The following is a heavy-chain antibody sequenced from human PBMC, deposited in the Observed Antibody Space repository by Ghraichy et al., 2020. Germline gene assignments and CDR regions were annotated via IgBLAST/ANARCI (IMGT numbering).Heavy chain of an antibody. CDR3: ARFLGSSWNRYYYYYGMDV. V-gene: IGHV4-34*01. CDR2: INHSGST. Sequence: SETLSLTCAVYGGSFSGYYWSWIRQPPGKGLEWIGEINHSGSTNYNPSLKSRVTISVDTSKNQFSLKLSSVTAADTAVYYCARFLGSSWNRYYYYYGMDVWGQGTTVTVSS. CDR1: GGSFSGYY. J-gene: IGHJ6*02. D-gene: IGHD6-13*01.